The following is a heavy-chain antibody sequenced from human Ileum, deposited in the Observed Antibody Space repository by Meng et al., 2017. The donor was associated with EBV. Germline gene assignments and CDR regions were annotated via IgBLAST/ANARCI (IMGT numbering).Heavy chain of an antibody. J-gene: IGHJ4*02. CDR2: INENGRTT. CDR3: SRDLAGPYDD. V-gene: IGHV3-74*01. CDR1: GFTFSTYW. Sequence: EVQLVESGGALVQPGGSLRLSCAASGFTFSTYWMHWVRQAPGKGLVWISRINENGRTTTYADSVKGRFTISRDNTKNTLYLQMNSLRAEDTAVYFCSRDLAGPYDDWGQGTLVTASS.